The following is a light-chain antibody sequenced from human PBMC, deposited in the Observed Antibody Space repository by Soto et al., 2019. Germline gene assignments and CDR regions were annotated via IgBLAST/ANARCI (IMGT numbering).Light chain of an antibody. CDR2: AAS. J-gene: IGKJ2*01. V-gene: IGKV1-9*01. CDR1: QGINIF. Sequence: DIQSTQSPAFLSASVGHRVTITCLASQGINIFLAWFQQKPGKAPNLLISAASTLQSGVPSRFNGSVSETEVTLTITSLQPEDSATYYCQQLNRYPRTFGQGTKVEIK. CDR3: QQLNRYPRT.